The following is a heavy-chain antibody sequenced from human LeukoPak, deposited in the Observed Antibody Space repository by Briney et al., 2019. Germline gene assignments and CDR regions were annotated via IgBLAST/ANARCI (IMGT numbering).Heavy chain of an antibody. Sequence: GASVKVSCKASGYTFTGYYMHWVRQAPGQGLEWVGWINPNSGGTNYAQKFQGRVTMTRDTSISTAYMELSRLRSDDTAVYYCARDIAVRHYYYYGMDVWGQGTTVTVSS. V-gene: IGHV1-2*02. CDR3: ARDIAVRHYYYYGMDV. J-gene: IGHJ6*02. CDR1: GYTFTGYY. CDR2: INPNSGGT. D-gene: IGHD6-19*01.